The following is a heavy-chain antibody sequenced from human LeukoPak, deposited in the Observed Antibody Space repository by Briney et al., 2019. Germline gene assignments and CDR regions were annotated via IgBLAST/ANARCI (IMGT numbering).Heavy chain of an antibody. Sequence: GGSLRLSCTASGFTFSTSSMNWVRQAPGKGLERISYIRGSSTTIYYADSVKGRFTISRDNAKNSLYLQMNSLRAEDTAVYFCARDSRSHCGTADCYGPYFDYWGQGTLVTVSS. J-gene: IGHJ4*02. D-gene: IGHD2-21*02. CDR3: ARDSRSHCGTADCYGPYFDY. CDR1: GFTFSTSS. CDR2: IRGSSTTI. V-gene: IGHV3-48*01.